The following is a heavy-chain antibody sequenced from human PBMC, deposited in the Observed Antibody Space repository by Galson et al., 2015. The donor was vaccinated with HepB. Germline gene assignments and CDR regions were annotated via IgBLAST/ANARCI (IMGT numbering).Heavy chain of an antibody. J-gene: IGHJ5*02. Sequence: SVKVSCKASGDTLNIYAISWVRQAPGQGLEWMGGIIPIFETPDYAQKFQGRITITADKSTSTAYMELTSLMSEDTAVYYCTRAAAGRTATTTLAWGQGLLVTVSS. V-gene: IGHV1-69*06. CDR3: TRAAAGRTATTTLA. CDR2: IIPIFETP. CDR1: GDTLNIYA. D-gene: IGHD4-17*01.